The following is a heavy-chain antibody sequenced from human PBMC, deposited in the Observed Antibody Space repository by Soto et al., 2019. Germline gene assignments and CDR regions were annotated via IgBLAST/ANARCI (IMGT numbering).Heavy chain of an antibody. Sequence: GGSLRLSCEASGFPFDNYAMSWVRQAPGKGLEWVSAISGGSPKEFYAESVKGRFTISRDNSKNTLFLEMNSLGADDAALYYCAKDFSRDSFSQKPSCGGGCYTLDSWDQGTQVTVSS. CDR2: ISGGSPKE. V-gene: IGHV3-23*01. D-gene: IGHD2-21*02. CDR1: GFPFDNYA. J-gene: IGHJ4*02. CDR3: AKDFSRDSFSQKPSCGGGCYTLDS.